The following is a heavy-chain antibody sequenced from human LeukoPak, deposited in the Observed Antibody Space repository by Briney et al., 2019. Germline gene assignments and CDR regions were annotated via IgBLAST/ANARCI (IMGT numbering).Heavy chain of an antibody. CDR1: GYTFSSYG. Sequence: GASVKVSCKASGYTFSSYGISWVRQAPGQGLEWKGWITPYNGNTNYAHKLQGRVTMTTDTSTSTAYMELRSLRSDDTAVYYCARAVPPSLEWFYYWGQGTLVTVSS. CDR2: ITPYNGNT. V-gene: IGHV1-18*01. CDR3: ARAVPPSLEWFYY. D-gene: IGHD3-3*01. J-gene: IGHJ4*02.